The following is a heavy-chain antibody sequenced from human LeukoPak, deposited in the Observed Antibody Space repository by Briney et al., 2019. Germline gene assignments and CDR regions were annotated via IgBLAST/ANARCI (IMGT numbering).Heavy chain of an antibody. CDR3: ARGMYYYDSGGYYFDY. D-gene: IGHD3-22*01. CDR2: IYSGGAT. Sequence: QLGGSLKLSCAASGFTVNNNYMGWVRQAPGKGLEWVSLIYSGGATDYAASVKGRFTISRDNSKNTLYLQMDSLRAEDTAVYYCARGMYYYDSGGYYFDYWGQGSQVTVSS. V-gene: IGHV3-53*01. CDR1: GFTVNNNY. J-gene: IGHJ4*02.